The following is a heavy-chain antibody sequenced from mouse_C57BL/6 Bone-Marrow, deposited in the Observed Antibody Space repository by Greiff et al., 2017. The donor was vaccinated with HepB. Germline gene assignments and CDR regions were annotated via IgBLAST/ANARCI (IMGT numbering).Heavy chain of an antibody. CDR2: ISDGGSYT. Sequence: EVHLVESGGGLVKPGGSLKLSCAASGFTFSSYAMSWVRQTPAKRLEWVATISDGGSYTYYPDNVKGRFTISRDNAKNNLYLQMSHLKSEDTAMYYCARDRSGAWFAYWGQGTLVTVSA. V-gene: IGHV5-4*01. CDR1: GFTFSSYA. CDR3: ARDRSGAWFAY. J-gene: IGHJ3*01.